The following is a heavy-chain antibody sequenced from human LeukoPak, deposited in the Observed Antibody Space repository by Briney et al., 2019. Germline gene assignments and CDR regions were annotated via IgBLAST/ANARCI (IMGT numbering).Heavy chain of an antibody. Sequence: SETLSLTCTVSGGSISSGGYYWSWIRQHPGKGLEWIGYIYYSGSTYYNPSLKSRVTISVDTSKNQFSLKLSSVTAADTAVYYCARVNDYGDSYYFDYWGQGTLVTVSS. CDR3: ARVNDYGDSYYFDY. CDR2: IYYSGST. V-gene: IGHV4-31*03. CDR1: GGSISSGGYY. J-gene: IGHJ4*02. D-gene: IGHD4-17*01.